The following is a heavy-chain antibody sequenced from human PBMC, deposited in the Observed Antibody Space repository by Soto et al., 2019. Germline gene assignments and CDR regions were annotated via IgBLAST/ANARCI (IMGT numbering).Heavy chain of an antibody. J-gene: IGHJ6*02. V-gene: IGHV1-3*01. CDR3: ARGVENIVVVLDVFGYYGMDV. Sequence: ASVKVSCKASGYSFTSYAIYWVRQAPRQRLEWMGWINAGNGNTKYSQKFQGRVTITSDTSASTAYMGLSSLRSEGTAVYFCARGVENIVVVLDVFGYYGMDVWGQGTTVTVS. CDR2: INAGNGNT. CDR1: GYSFTSYA. D-gene: IGHD2-2*01.